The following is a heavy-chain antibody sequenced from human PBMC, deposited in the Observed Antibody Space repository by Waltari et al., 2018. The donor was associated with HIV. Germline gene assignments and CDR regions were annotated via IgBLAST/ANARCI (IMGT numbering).Heavy chain of an antibody. Sequence: VQLEDSGGGVVQPGRSRRLSWEASGFRVSDSGMHWVRQAPGKGLQWVAVIWYDGSKKEYSDSVKGRFTISKDNSKNTLFLQMNSPRVDDTAVYFCARVPFASSWSADSFDVWGPGTRITVSS. V-gene: IGHV3-33*01. CDR3: ARVPFASSWSADSFDV. J-gene: IGHJ3*01. CDR2: IWYDGSKK. D-gene: IGHD6-13*01. CDR1: GFRVSDSG.